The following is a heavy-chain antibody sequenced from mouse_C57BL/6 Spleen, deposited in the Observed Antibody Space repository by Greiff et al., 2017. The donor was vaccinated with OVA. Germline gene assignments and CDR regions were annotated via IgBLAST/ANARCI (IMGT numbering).Heavy chain of an antibody. CDR3: ARDDYDDWYFDV. CDR1: GFSLTSYG. CDR2: IWSGGST. J-gene: IGHJ1*03. V-gene: IGHV2-2*01. Sequence: QVQLQQSGPGLVQPSQSLSITCTVSGFSLTSYGVHWVRQSPGKGLEWLGVIWSGGSTDYNAAFISRLSISKDNSKSHVFFKMNSLQADDTAIYYCARDDYDDWYFDVWGTGTTVTVSS. D-gene: IGHD2-4*01.